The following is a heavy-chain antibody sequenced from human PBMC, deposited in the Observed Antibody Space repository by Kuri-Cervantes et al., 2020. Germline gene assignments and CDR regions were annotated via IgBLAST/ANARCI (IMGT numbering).Heavy chain of an antibody. CDR2: ISSKANGYTT. CDR3: TYTYMDV. V-gene: IGHV3-72*01. CDR1: KFTFSDHY. J-gene: IGHJ6*03. D-gene: IGHD2-2*02. Sequence: GESLKISCVASKFTFSDHYMDWVRQAPGKGLEWLGRISSKANGYTTEYAASVKGRFTISRDDSKNTAYLQMNSLKTEDTAVYYCTYTYMDVWGKGTTVTVSS.